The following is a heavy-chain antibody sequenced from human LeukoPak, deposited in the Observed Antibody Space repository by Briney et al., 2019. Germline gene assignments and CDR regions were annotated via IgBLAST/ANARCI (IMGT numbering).Heavy chain of an antibody. CDR1: GGSISSYY. CDR2: IYYSGST. V-gene: IGHV4-59*01. J-gene: IGHJ4*02. Sequence: PSETLSLTCTVSGGSISSYYWSWIRQPPGKGLEWIGYIYYSGSTNYSPSLKSRVTISVDTSKNQFSLKLSSVTAADTAVYCCARLYSSSLGRVFDYWGQGTLVTVSS. D-gene: IGHD6-13*01. CDR3: ARLYSSSLGRVFDY.